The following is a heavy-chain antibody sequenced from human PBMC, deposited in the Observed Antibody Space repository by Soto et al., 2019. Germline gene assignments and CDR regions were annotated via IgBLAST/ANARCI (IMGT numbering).Heavy chain of an antibody. CDR3: ARPAGRLANWFDP. CDR1: GYTFTDYR. CDR2: INSSGGST. D-gene: IGHD6-6*01. J-gene: IGHJ5*02. Sequence: QVQLVQSGVEVKKPGASVKVSCKASGYTFTDYRMIWVRQAPGQGLEWMGIINSSGGSTNYAPNFQGRVTLTRDSFTSTVYMELSNLRSEDTAVYYCARPAGRLANWFDPWGQGTLVTVSS. V-gene: IGHV1-46*01.